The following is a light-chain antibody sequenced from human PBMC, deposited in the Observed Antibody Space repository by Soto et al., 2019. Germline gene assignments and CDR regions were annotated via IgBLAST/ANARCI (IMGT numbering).Light chain of an antibody. Sequence: QSALTQPASVSGSPGQSITLSCTGTSSDVGSYNLVSWYQQHPGKAPKLMIYEGSKRPSGVSNRFSGSKSGNTASLTISGIQAEVEADYYCCSYAGSSTLVFGGGTKLTVL. J-gene: IGLJ2*01. CDR2: EGS. V-gene: IGLV2-23*01. CDR3: CSYAGSSTLV. CDR1: SSDVGSYNL.